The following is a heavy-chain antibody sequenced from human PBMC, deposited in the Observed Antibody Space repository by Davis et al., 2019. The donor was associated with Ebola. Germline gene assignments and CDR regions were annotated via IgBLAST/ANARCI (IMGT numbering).Heavy chain of an antibody. J-gene: IGHJ6*02. CDR1: GFTFSGSS. D-gene: IGHD6-25*01. V-gene: IGHV3-73*01. CDR3: IQTAPQGMDV. CDR2: IRSKANSYAT. Sequence: GGSLRLSCAASGFTFSGSSMHWVRQPSGKGLEWVGRIRSKANSYATAYAASVKGRFTISRDDSKNTAYLQMNSLKTEDTAVYYCIQTAPQGMDVWGQGTTVTVSS.